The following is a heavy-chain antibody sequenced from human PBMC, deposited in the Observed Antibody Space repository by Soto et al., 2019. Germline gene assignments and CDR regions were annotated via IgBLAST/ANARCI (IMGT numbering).Heavy chain of an antibody. CDR1: GFTFSTYA. CDR3: ARGASGYSYG. CDR2: ISGNGGRT. J-gene: IGHJ4*02. Sequence: PGGSLRLSCAASGFTFSTYAMHWVRQAPGKGLEYVSGISGNGGRTNYADSVKGRLTISRDNSKNTLYLQMNSLRAEDTAVYYCARGASGYSYGWGQGTLVTVSS. V-gene: IGHV3-64*04. D-gene: IGHD5-18*01.